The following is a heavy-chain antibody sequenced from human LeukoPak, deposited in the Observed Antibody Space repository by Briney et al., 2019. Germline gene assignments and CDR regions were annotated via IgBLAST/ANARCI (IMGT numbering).Heavy chain of an antibody. CDR2: INSDGRRT. J-gene: IGHJ4*02. D-gene: IGHD6-13*01. CDR3: ARESMELVRFDF. V-gene: IGHV3-74*01. CDR1: GFTFSSYW. Sequence: SGGSLRLSCAASGFTFSSYWMHWVRQAPGKGLVWVSNINSDGRRTSYADSVKGRFTISRDNAKNTLYLQMNSLGAEDTAVYYCARESMELVRFDFWGQGTLVTVSS.